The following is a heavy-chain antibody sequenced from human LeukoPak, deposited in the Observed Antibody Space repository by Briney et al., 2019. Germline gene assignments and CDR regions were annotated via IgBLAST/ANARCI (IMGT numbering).Heavy chain of an antibody. CDR1: GGSFSGYY. Sequence: PSETLSLTCAVYGGSFSGYYWSWVRQAPGKGLEWVSVIYSGGSTYYADSVKGRFTISRDNSKNTLYLQMNSLRAEDTAVYYCARSSITIFGVVIIPYGMDVWGQGTTVTVSS. D-gene: IGHD3-3*01. J-gene: IGHJ6*02. CDR3: ARSSITIFGVVIIPYGMDV. V-gene: IGHV3-53*01. CDR2: IYSGGST.